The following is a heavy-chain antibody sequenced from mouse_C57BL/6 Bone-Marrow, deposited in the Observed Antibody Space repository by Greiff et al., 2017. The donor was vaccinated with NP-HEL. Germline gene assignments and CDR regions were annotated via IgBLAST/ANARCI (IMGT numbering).Heavy chain of an antibody. D-gene: IGHD2-3*01. CDR1: GYSITSGYY. J-gene: IGHJ2*01. CDR3: ARGRDGYPDY. V-gene: IGHV3-6*01. CDR2: ISYDGSN. Sequence: EVHLVESGPGLVKPSQSLSLTCSVTGYSITSGYYWNWIRQFPGNKLEWMGYISYDGSNNYNPSLKNRISLTRDTSKNQFFLKLNSVTTEDTATYYCARGRDGYPDYWGQGTTLTVSS.